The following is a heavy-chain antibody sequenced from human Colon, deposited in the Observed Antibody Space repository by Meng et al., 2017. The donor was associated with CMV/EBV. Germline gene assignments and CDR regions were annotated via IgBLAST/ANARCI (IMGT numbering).Heavy chain of an antibody. CDR3: TNPDY. J-gene: IGHJ4*02. Sequence: GGSLRLSCAASGFSFGGSSIHWVRQASGKGLEWVGRIRSKANSYATAYAASVKGRFTISRDDSKNTAYLQMNSLKTEDTAVYYCTNPDYWGQGTLVTVSS. CDR2: IRSKANSYAT. CDR1: GFSFGGSS. V-gene: IGHV3-73*01.